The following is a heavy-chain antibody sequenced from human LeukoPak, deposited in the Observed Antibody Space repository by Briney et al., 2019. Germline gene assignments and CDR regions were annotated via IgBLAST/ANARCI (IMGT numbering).Heavy chain of an antibody. D-gene: IGHD1-26*01. CDR1: GFTFSSYA. CDR3: ARDSVVGATRIAFDI. J-gene: IGHJ3*02. Sequence: GGSLRLSCAASGFTFSSYAMHWVRQAPGKGLEWVAVISYDGSNKYYAGSVKGRFTISRDNSKNTLYLQMNSLRAEDTAVYYCARDSVVGATRIAFDIWGQGTMVTVSS. CDR2: ISYDGSNK. V-gene: IGHV3-30*01.